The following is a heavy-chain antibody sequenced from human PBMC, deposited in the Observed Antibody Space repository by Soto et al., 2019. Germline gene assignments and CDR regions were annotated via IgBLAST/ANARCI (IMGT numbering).Heavy chain of an antibody. CDR2: ISWNSGSI. V-gene: IGHV3-9*01. D-gene: IGHD6-13*01. CDR1: GFTFDDYA. Sequence: GGSLRLSCAASGFTFDDYAMHWVRQAPGKGLEWVSGISWNSGSIGYADSVKGRFTISRDNAKNSLYLQMNSLRAEDTALYYCAKDLSSSWYGDYYYGMDVWGQGTTVTAP. CDR3: AKDLSSSWYGDYYYGMDV. J-gene: IGHJ6*02.